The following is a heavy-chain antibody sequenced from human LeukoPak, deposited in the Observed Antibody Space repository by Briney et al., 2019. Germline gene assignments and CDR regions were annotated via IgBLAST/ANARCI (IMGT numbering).Heavy chain of an antibody. Sequence: GGSLRLSCAASGFTYSSYGMHWVRQGPGKGLEWVAFIRNDGSHKYYADSVKGRFTISRDNSKNTLYLQMNSLRADDTAVYYCAKAGGSSWDPFDYWGQGTLVTVSS. J-gene: IGHJ4*02. CDR1: GFTYSSYG. V-gene: IGHV3-30*02. D-gene: IGHD6-13*01. CDR2: IRNDGSHK. CDR3: AKAGGSSWDPFDY.